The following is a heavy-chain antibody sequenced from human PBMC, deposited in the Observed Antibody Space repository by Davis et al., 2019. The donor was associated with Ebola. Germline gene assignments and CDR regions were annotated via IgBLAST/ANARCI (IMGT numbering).Heavy chain of an antibody. V-gene: IGHV3-13*01. Sequence: PGGSLRLSCAASGFTFSSYDMHWVRQATGKGLEWVSAIGTAGDTYYPGSVKGRFTISRENAKNSLYLQMNSLRAGDTAVYYCARAPAAYYGMDVWGQGTTVTVSS. CDR2: IGTAGDT. CDR1: GFTFSSYD. D-gene: IGHD6-25*01. CDR3: ARAPAAYYGMDV. J-gene: IGHJ6*02.